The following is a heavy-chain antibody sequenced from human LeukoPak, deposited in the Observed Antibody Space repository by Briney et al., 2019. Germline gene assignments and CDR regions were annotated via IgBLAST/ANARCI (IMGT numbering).Heavy chain of an antibody. CDR3: ASPSYFWSGPHDAFDI. V-gene: IGHV1-18*01. J-gene: IGHJ3*02. D-gene: IGHD3-3*01. Sequence: GASVKVSCKASGYTLTSYGISWVRQAPGQGVEWMGWISAYNGNTNYAQKLQGRGTMTTDTSTSTAYMELRSLRSDDTAVYYCASPSYFWSGPHDAFDIWGQGTMVTVSS. CDR1: GYTLTSYG. CDR2: ISAYNGNT.